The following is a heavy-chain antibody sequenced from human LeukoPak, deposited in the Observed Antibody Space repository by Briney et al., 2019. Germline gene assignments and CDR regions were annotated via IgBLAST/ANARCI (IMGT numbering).Heavy chain of an antibody. D-gene: IGHD3-16*01. J-gene: IGHJ4*02. V-gene: IGHV1-2*02. CDR3: ARAGGDRTQHDY. Sequence: ASVKVSCKASGYTFTAFYIHWVRQAPGQGLEWMGWINPNSGGINYAQKFQGRVTMTRDTSISTAYMELSRLRSDDTAVYYCARAGGDRTQHDYWGQGTLVTVSS. CDR2: INPNSGGI. CDR1: GYTFTAFY.